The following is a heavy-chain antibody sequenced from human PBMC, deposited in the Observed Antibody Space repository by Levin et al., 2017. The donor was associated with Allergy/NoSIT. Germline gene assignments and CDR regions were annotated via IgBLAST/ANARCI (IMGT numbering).Heavy chain of an antibody. V-gene: IGHV3-11*01. J-gene: IGHJ4*02. CDR2: ISSSGSTI. CDR3: ARWGGSNYDFWSGYSYFDY. Sequence: LSLTCAASGFTFSDYYMSWIRQAPGKGLEWVSYISSSGSTIYNADSVKGRFTISRDNAKNSLYLQMNSLRAEDTAVYYCARWGGSNYDFWSGYSYFDYWGQGTLVTVSS. CDR1: GFTFSDYY. D-gene: IGHD3-3*01.